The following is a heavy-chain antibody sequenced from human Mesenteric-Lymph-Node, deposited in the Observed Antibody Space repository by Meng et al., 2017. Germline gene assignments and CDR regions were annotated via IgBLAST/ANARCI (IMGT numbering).Heavy chain of an antibody. D-gene: IGHD3-22*01. CDR2: ISSSGSFI. Sequence: GGSLRLSCAASGFIFSNYRMNWVRQAPGKGLEWVSSISSSGSFIYYADSVKGRFTISRDNAKNSLYLQMNSLRAEDTSVYYCAREFYYDTNDYYPIYFDSWGQGTLVTVSS. CDR1: GFIFSNYR. CDR3: AREFYYDTNDYYPIYFDS. V-gene: IGHV3-21*01. J-gene: IGHJ4*02.